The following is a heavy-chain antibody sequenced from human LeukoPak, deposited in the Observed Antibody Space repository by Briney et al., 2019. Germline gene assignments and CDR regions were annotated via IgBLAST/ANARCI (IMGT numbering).Heavy chain of an antibody. D-gene: IGHD5-12*01. CDR2: IDPSGGTT. Sequence: ASVKVSCKAAGYTFSSYFFHWMRHAPGQGLEWVGIIDPSGGTTHFAPQFQGRVTMITDMSTRTVYMELTSLSSADTAVYYYVIGGVNGYDYFFDYWGQRKLVTASS. V-gene: IGHV1-46*01. J-gene: IGHJ4*02. CDR1: GYTFSSYF. CDR3: VIGGVNGYDYFFDY.